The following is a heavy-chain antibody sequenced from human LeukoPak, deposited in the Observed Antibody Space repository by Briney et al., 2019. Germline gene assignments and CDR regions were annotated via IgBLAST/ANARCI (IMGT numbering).Heavy chain of an antibody. V-gene: IGHV4-61*02. CDR1: GGSISSGSYY. D-gene: IGHD3-22*01. Sequence: KASQTLSLTCTVSGGSISSGSYYWSWIRQPAGKGLEWIGRIYTSGSTNYNPSLKSRVTISVDTSKNQFSLNLNSVTAADTAVYYCALWGYFDSSGRHFWGQGTLVTVSS. J-gene: IGHJ4*02. CDR3: ALWGYFDSSGRHF. CDR2: IYTSGST.